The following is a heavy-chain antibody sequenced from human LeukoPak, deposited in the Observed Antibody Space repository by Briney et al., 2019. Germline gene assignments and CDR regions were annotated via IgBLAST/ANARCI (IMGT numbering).Heavy chain of an antibody. CDR3: ARGVGQWLVRYYFDY. CDR1: GGSFSGYY. Sequence: SETLSLTCAVYGGSFSGYYWSWIRQPPGKGLEWIGEINHSGSTNYNPSLKSRVTISVDTSKNHFSLRLSSVTAADTAVYYCARGVGQWLVRYYFDYWGQGTLVTVSS. CDR2: INHSGST. J-gene: IGHJ4*02. V-gene: IGHV4-34*01. D-gene: IGHD6-19*01.